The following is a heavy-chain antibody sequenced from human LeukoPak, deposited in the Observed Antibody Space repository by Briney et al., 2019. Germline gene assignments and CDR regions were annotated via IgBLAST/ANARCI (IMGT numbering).Heavy chain of an antibody. CDR2: INHSGST. J-gene: IGHJ5*02. Sequence: PSETLSLTCAVYGGSFSGYYWSWIRQPPGKGLEWIGEINHSGSTNYNPSLKSRVTMSVDTSKNQFSLKLSSVTAADTAVYYCARDRYIVGSGFYWFDPWGQGTLVTVSS. CDR3: ARDRYIVGSGFYWFDP. D-gene: IGHD3-10*01. CDR1: GGSFSGYY. V-gene: IGHV4-34*01.